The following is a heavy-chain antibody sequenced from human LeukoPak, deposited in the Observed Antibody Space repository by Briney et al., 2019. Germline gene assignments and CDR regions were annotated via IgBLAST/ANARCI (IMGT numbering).Heavy chain of an antibody. V-gene: IGHV3-23*01. CDR1: GFTFSSYS. CDR3: AKGPTSRVATLFDY. J-gene: IGHJ4*02. D-gene: IGHD5-12*01. CDR2: SSNRGGST. Sequence: GGSLRLSCAASGFTFSSYSMNWVRQAPGKGLEWVSSSSNRGGSTHYAESVKGRFTISRDNSKNTLYLQMNSLRVEDTAVYYCAKGPTSRVATLFDYWGQGTLVTVSS.